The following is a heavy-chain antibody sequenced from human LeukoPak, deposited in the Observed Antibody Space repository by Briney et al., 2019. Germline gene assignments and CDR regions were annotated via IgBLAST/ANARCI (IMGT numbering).Heavy chain of an antibody. CDR3: ASGPYPAAGTDHQFDY. V-gene: IGHV4-59*01. J-gene: IGHJ4*02. CDR1: GASISSYY. CDR2: IYYRGST. Sequence: PSETLSLTCTLSGASISSYYWSWIRQPPGKGLEWIGYIYYRGSTNYNPALKSRVTISVDTSKNQFSLRPSSVTAADTAVYYCASGPYPAAGTDHQFDYWGQGTLVTVSS. D-gene: IGHD6-13*01.